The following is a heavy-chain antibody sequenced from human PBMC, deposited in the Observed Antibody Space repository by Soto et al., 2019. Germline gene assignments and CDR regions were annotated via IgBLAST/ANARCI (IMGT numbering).Heavy chain of an antibody. J-gene: IGHJ6*02. D-gene: IGHD2-2*01. CDR3: AGRRGLVPVDYYYYGMDV. V-gene: IGHV3-30-3*01. Sequence: QVQLVESGGGVVQPGRSLRLSCAASGFTFSSYAMHWVRQAPGKGLEWVAVISYDGSNKYYADSVKGRFTISRDNPKNTQXLQMNSLRAEDTAVYYCAGRRGLVPVDYYYYGMDVWGQGTTVTVSS. CDR2: ISYDGSNK. CDR1: GFTFSSYA.